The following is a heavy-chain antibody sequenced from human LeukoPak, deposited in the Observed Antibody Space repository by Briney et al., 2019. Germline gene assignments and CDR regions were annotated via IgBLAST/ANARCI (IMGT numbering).Heavy chain of an antibody. V-gene: IGHV1-69*15. Sequence: SVKVSCKASGGTFSSYAISWVRQAPGQGLEWMGRIIPIFGTANYAQKFQGRVTITADEATTTAHMGLSSLRSEDTAVYYCARDYRSTSGVGAFDIWGQGTMVTVSS. J-gene: IGHJ3*02. CDR1: GGTFSSYA. CDR3: ARDYRSTSGVGAFDI. CDR2: IIPIFGTA. D-gene: IGHD3-16*02.